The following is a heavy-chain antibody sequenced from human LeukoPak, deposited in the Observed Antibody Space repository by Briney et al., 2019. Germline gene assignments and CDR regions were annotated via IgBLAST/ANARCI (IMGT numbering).Heavy chain of an antibody. CDR3: ARSYASPYYFDY. J-gene: IGHJ4*02. CDR2: IYYTGTT. V-gene: IGHV4-39*01. CDR1: GGSISNDLYY. D-gene: IGHD2-2*01. Sequence: SETLSLTCSVSGGSISNDLYYWGWLRQPPGMGLEWIGSIYYTGTTYNNPSHNSRVTISVDTSTNQFSLKLSSVSAADTAVYYCARSYASPYYFDYWGQGTLVTVSS.